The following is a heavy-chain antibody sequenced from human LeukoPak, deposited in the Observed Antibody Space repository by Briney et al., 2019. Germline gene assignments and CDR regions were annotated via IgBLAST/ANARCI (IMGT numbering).Heavy chain of an antibody. V-gene: IGHV3-21*01. D-gene: IGHD6-19*01. Sequence: GGSLRLSCAASGFTFSSYSMNWVRQAPGKGLEWVSSISSSSSYIYYADSVQGRFTISRDNAKNTLYLQMNSLRAEDTAVYYCATQPGTPLAPADYWGQGTLVTVSS. CDR3: ATQPGTPLAPADY. J-gene: IGHJ4*02. CDR1: GFTFSSYS. CDR2: ISSSSSYI.